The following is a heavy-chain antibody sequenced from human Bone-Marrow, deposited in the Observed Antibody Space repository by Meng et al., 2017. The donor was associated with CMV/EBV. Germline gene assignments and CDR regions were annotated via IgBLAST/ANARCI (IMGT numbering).Heavy chain of an antibody. V-gene: IGHV1-2*02. CDR3: GGTGSYYNNYYYYGMDV. Sequence: ASVKVSCKASGYTFTGYYMHWVRQAPGQGLEWMGWINPNSGGTNYAQKFQGRVTITTDESTSTAYMELSSLRSEDTAVYYCGGTGSYYNNYYYYGMDVWGQGTTVTVSS. J-gene: IGHJ6*02. CDR1: GYTFTGYY. CDR2: INPNSGGT. D-gene: IGHD3-10*01.